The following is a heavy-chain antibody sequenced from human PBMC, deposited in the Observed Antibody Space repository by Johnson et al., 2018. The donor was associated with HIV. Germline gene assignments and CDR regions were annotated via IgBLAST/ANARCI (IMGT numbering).Heavy chain of an antibody. D-gene: IGHD6-6*01. CDR2: ISWNSGSI. V-gene: IGHV3-9*01. CDR3: AKASLPDDACDI. CDR1: GFTFSSYA. J-gene: IGHJ3*02. Sequence: VQLVESGGGVVQPGRSLRLSCAASGFTFSSYAMHWVRQAPGKGLEWVSGISWNSGSIGYADSVKGRFTISRDNAKNSLYLQMNSLRAEDTALYYCAKASLPDDACDIWGQGTMVTVSS.